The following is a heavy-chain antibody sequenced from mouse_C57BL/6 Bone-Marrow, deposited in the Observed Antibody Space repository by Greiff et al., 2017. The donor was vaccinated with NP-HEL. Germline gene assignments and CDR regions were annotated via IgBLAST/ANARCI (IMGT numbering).Heavy chain of an antibody. V-gene: IGHV7-1*01. CDR3: ARDVNYAMDY. Sequence: EVKVVESGGGLVQSGRSLRLSCATSGFTFSDFYMEWVRQAPGKGLEWIAASRNKANDYTTEYSASVKGRFIVSRDTSQSILFLQMNALRAEDTAIYYCARDVNYAMDYWGQGTSVTVSS. CDR2: SRNKANDYTT. J-gene: IGHJ4*01. CDR1: GFTFSDFY.